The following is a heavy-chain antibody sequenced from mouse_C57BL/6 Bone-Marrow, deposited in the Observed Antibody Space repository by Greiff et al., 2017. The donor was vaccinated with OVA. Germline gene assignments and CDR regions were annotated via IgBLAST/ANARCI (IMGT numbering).Heavy chain of an antibody. CDR2: ISSGGSYT. CDR1: GFTLSSYG. CDR3: ARRGGNYFDY. Sequence: DVMLVESGGDLVKPGGSLKLSCAASGFTLSSYGMSWVRQTPDKRLEWVATISSGGSYTYYPDSVKVRFTISSDNAKNTLYLQMSSLKSEDTAMYYCARRGGNYFDYWGQGTTLTVSS. V-gene: IGHV5-6*02. J-gene: IGHJ2*01. D-gene: IGHD1-1*02.